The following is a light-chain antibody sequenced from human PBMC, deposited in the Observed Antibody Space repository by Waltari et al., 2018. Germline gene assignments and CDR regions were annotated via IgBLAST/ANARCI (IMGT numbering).Light chain of an antibody. V-gene: IGKV1-5*03. CDR1: QSISSW. CDR2: KAS. CDR3: QQYTSFSFT. Sequence: IGDRVTFTCRASQSISSWLAWYQQKPGKAPKLLISKASTLESGVPSRFSGSGSGTEFTLTISSLQPDDFATYYCQQYTSFSFTFGGGTTVEIK. J-gene: IGKJ4*01.